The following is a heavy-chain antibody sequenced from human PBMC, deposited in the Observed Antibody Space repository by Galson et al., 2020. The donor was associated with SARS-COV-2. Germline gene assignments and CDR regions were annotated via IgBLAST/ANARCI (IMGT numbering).Heavy chain of an antibody. Sequence: SETLSLTCAVAGYSISSGNYWGWVRQAPGKGLEWIGNLFHTGNTYYNPSLKSRVTMSVDTSRNQFSLNLSSVTAADTAVYSCARIHGIYFDYWGQGTLVTVSS. J-gene: IGHJ4*02. CDR3: ARIHGIYFDY. D-gene: IGHD3-3*01. V-gene: IGHV4-38-2*01. CDR2: LFHTGNT. CDR1: GYSISSGNY.